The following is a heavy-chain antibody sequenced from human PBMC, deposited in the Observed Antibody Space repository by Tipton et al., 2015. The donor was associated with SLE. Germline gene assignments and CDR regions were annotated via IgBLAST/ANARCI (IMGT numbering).Heavy chain of an antibody. Sequence: SLRLSCAASGFTLSSYSMSWVRQAPGKGLEWVSVIYSDGSKNFADSMMGRFIVSRDKSRNTMDLQMNSLRADDTAVYYCATVVTTGLYWYFDLWGRGTLVTVSS. J-gene: IGHJ2*01. CDR1: GFTLSSYS. CDR3: ATVVTTGLYWYFDL. D-gene: IGHD4-17*01. CDR2: IYSDGSK. V-gene: IGHV3-23*03.